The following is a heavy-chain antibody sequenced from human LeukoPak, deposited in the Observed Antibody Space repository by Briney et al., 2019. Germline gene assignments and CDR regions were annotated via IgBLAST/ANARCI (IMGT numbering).Heavy chain of an antibody. Sequence: SGTLSLTCAVSGASISGTNWWSWVRPPPGQGLEWIGEISHSGTTNYNPSLKSRVTISVDKSKNQFSLKLSSVTAADTAVYYCARETGWTSRSYYFDNWGQGTLVTVSS. CDR3: ARETGWTSRSYYFDN. CDR1: GASISGTNW. J-gene: IGHJ4*02. V-gene: IGHV4-4*02. CDR2: ISHSGTT. D-gene: IGHD3/OR15-3a*01.